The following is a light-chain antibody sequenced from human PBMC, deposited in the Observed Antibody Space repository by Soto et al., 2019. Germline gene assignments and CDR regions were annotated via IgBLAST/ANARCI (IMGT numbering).Light chain of an antibody. V-gene: IGKV3-15*01. Sequence: EIVMTQSPATLSVSPGERATLSCKASQSVSRTLAWYQQKPGQAHRLLIYGASTRATGIPARFSGSGSGTEFTLTISSLQSEDFAIYYCQQCYNWPWTCGQGTKVEI. CDR3: QQCYNWPWT. CDR2: GAS. CDR1: QSVSRT. J-gene: IGKJ1*01.